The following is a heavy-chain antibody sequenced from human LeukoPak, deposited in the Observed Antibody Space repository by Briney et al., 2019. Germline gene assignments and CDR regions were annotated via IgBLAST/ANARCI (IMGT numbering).Heavy chain of an antibody. CDR1: GFTFSSYG. Sequence: GRSLRLSCAASGFTFSSYGMHWVRQAPGKGLEWVSAISGSGGSTYYADSVKGRFTISRDNSKNTLYLQMNSLRAEDTAVYYCAKLWVPTYAFDIWGQGTMVTVSS. CDR2: ISGSGGST. CDR3: AKLWVPTYAFDI. V-gene: IGHV3-23*01. J-gene: IGHJ3*02. D-gene: IGHD1-1*01.